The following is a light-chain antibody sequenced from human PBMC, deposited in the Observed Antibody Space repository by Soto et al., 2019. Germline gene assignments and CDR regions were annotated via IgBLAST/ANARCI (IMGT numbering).Light chain of an antibody. J-gene: IGKJ1*01. CDR3: QDYNTYSRT. Sequence: DIQVTQSPSTLSASVGDRVTITCRASQSISSWLAWYQQKPGKAPKLLIYDASILETGVPSRFSGSGSGTEFTLTISSLQPDDFATYYCQDYNTYSRTFGQGTKVDIK. CDR1: QSISSW. V-gene: IGKV1-5*01. CDR2: DAS.